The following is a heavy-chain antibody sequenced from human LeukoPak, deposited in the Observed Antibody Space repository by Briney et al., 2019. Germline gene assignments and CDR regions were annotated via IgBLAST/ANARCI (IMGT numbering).Heavy chain of an antibody. J-gene: IGHJ4*02. CDR3: ARDGPYSSSPFAY. D-gene: IGHD6-6*01. CDR2: VSSSGTYI. Sequence: GGSLTLSCTASGFTFSSYSMNWVRQAPGKGLEWISSVSSSGTYIYYADSLKGRFTISRDNAKNSLYLQMNSLRAEDTAVYYCARDGPYSSSPFAYWGQGTLVTVSS. CDR1: GFTFSSYS. V-gene: IGHV3-21*01.